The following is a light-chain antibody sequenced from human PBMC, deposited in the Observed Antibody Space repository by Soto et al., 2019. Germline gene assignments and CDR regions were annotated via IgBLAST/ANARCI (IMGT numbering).Light chain of an antibody. CDR1: SSDVGGYNY. V-gene: IGLV2-14*01. CDR2: DVS. J-gene: IGLJ1*01. CDR3: SSYTSSSTFYV. Sequence: QSALTQPASVSGSPGQSITISCTGTSSDVGGYNYVSWYQQHPGKAPKLMIYDVSNRPSGVSNRFSGYKSGNTASLTISGLQAEDEADYYCSSYTSSSTFYVFGTVTKLTVL.